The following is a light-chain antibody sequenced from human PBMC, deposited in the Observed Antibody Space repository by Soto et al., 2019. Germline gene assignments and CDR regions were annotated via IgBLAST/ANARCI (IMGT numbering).Light chain of an antibody. CDR2: DVN. CDR1: SSDIGSYNF. V-gene: IGLV2-14*03. Sequence: QSALTQPASVSGSPGQSITISCTGTSSDIGSYNFVSWYQQHPGKAPKLMLYDVNIRPSGVSNRFSGYKSGNTASLTSSGLQAEDEAYYYCTSWTTSTTMICGGGTKVTVL. CDR3: TSWTTSTTMI. J-gene: IGLJ2*01.